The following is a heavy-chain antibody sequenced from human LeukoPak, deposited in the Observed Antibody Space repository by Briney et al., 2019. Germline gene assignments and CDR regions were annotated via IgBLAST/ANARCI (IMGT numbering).Heavy chain of an antibody. CDR3: ASDIGD. CDR2: IGSDGRTT. V-gene: IGHV3-74*03. D-gene: IGHD3-10*01. J-gene: IGHJ4*02. CDR1: GFTVSSYW. Sequence: PGGSLRLSCAASGFTVSSYWMHWVRQAPGKGLVRVSRIGSDGRTTTYADFVKGRFTISRDDAKNTLHLQMDSLRAEDTAVYYCASDIGDWGQGTLVTVSS.